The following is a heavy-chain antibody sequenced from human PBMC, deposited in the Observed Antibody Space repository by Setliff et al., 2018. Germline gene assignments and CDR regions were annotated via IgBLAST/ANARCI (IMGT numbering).Heavy chain of an antibody. J-gene: IGHJ3*02. V-gene: IGHV3-23*01. Sequence: PGGSLRLSCAASGFTFSSYAMSWVRQAPGKGLEWVSAISGSGGTTFYADSVKGRFTISRDNSKNTLSLQMNSLRAEDTAVYYCAKAATAFKSNDAFDIWGQGTMVTVSS. D-gene: IGHD1-26*01. CDR3: AKAATAFKSNDAFDI. CDR1: GFTFSSYA. CDR2: ISGSGGTT.